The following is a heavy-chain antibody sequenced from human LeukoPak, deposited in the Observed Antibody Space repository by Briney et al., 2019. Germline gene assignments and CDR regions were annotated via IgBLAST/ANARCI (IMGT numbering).Heavy chain of an antibody. CDR1: GYTFTSYG. CDR3: ARGHLSRYDSTSGDY. V-gene: IGHV1-18*01. D-gene: IGHD3-22*01. CDR2: ISAYNGNT. Sequence: ASVNVSCKASGYTFTSYGISWVRQAPGQGLEWMGWISAYNGNTNYAQKLQGRVTMTTDTSTSTAYMELRSLRSDDTAVYYCARGHLSRYDSTSGDYWGQGTLVTVSS. J-gene: IGHJ4*02.